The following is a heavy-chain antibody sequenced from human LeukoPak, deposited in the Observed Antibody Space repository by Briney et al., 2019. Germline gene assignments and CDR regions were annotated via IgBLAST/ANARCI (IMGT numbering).Heavy chain of an antibody. CDR2: IQNSGST. CDR1: GGSISSYY. V-gene: IGHV4-4*07. J-gene: IGHJ6*03. D-gene: IGHD6-19*01. Sequence: SETLSLTCTVSGGSISSYYWSWIRKAAGKGLEWIGRIQNSGSTNYNPSLKSRVSMSVDPSRNLFSLNLSSVTAADTAVYFCARDITGWYDYCMDVWGKGTTVTVSS. CDR3: ARDITGWYDYCMDV.